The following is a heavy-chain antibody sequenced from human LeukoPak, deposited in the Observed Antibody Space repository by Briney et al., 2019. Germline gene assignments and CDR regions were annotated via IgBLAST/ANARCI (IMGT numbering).Heavy chain of an antibody. Sequence: GGSLRLSCAASGFTFSSYGMHWVRQAPGKGLEWVAVISYDGSNKYYADSVKGRFTISRGNSKNTLYLQMNSLRAEDTAVYYCAKGVWYSSGSPTDYFDYWGQGTLVTVSS. CDR2: ISYDGSNK. CDR1: GFTFSSYG. J-gene: IGHJ4*02. V-gene: IGHV3-30*18. CDR3: AKGVWYSSGSPTDYFDY. D-gene: IGHD6-19*01.